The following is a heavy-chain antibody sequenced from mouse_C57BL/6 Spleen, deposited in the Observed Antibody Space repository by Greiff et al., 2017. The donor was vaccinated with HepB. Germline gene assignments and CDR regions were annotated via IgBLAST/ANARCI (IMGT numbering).Heavy chain of an antibody. CDR1: GYAFSSSW. V-gene: IGHV1-82*01. CDR3: GRYWDVGYAMDY. J-gene: IGHJ4*01. Sequence: VQLQESGPELVKPGASVKISCKASGYAFSSSWMNWVKQRPGKGLEWIGRIYPGDGDTNYNGKFKGKATLTANKASSTAYMQLSSLTSEDSAVYFCGRYWDVGYAMDYWGQGTSVTVSS. CDR2: IYPGDGDT. D-gene: IGHD4-1*01.